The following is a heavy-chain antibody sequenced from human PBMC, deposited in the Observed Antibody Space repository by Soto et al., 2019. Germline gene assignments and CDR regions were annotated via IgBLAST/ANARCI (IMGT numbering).Heavy chain of an antibody. D-gene: IGHD3-10*01. CDR3: ASGWFGEFVYYFDY. CDR2: ISVYNGNT. J-gene: IGHJ4*02. V-gene: IGHV1-18*01. CDR1: GYTFTSYG. Sequence: ASVKVSCKASGYTFTSYGISRVRQAPGQGLEWMGWISVYNGNTNYAQKLQGRVTMTTDTSTSTAYMELRSLRSDDTAVYYCASGWFGEFVYYFDYWGQGTLVNV.